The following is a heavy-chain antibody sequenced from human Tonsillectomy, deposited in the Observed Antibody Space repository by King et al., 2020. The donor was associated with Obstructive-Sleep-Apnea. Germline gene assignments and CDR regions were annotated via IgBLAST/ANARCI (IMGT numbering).Heavy chain of an antibody. Sequence: LPLQESGPGLVKPSETLSLTCTVSGGSITSSSYYWGWIRQPPGKGLEWIGTIYYSGSTYCNPSLKSRVTISVDTSKNQFFLKLNSVTAADTAVYYCARPASRFLESSGDWGQGTLVTVSS. CDR2: IYYSGST. V-gene: IGHV4-39*01. CDR3: ARPASRFLESSGD. J-gene: IGHJ4*02. D-gene: IGHD3-10*01. CDR1: GGSITSSSYY.